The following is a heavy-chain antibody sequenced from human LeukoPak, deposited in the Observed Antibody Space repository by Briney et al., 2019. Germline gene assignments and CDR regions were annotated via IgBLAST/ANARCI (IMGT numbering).Heavy chain of an antibody. Sequence: SEXXXXXXTXSGGSISSXYWSWVRQPPGKGLEWIGYIYYSGSTNYNPSLKSRVTISVEKSKNQFSLKLSSVTAADTAVYYCARHVDTAMVTIDYWGQGTLVTVSS. CDR1: GGSISSXY. J-gene: IGHJ4*02. D-gene: IGHD5-18*01. CDR2: IYYSGST. V-gene: IGHV4-59*01. CDR3: ARHVDTAMVTIDY.